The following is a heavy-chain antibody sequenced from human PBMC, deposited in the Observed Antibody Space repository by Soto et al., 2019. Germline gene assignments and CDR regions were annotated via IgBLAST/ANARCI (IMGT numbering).Heavy chain of an antibody. J-gene: IGHJ6*03. V-gene: IGHV4-34*01. D-gene: IGHD3-10*01. Sequence: QVQLQQWGAGLLKPSEILSLTCAVYGGSFSGYYWTWIRQSPGKGLEWIGEINDSGSNNYNPSLTSRVTISVDTSKKQGSLKFNPVTAADTAVYYCARGLLVWFGELSRRGDHYSYMDVWGKGTTVTVSS. CDR2: INDSGSN. CDR3: ARGLLVWFGELSRRGDHYSYMDV. CDR1: GGSFSGYY.